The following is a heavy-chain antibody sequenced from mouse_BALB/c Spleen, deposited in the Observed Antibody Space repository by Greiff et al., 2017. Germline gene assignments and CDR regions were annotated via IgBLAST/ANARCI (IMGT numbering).Heavy chain of an antibody. CDR2: ISYSGST. CDR1: GDSITSGY. V-gene: IGHV3-8*02. CDR3: ARSPYYGYGYFDV. J-gene: IGHJ1*01. Sequence: VQLQQSGPSLVKPSQTLSLTCSVTGDSITSGYWNWIRKFPGNKLEYMEYISYSGSTYYNPSLKSRISITRDTSKNQYYLQLNSVTTEDTATYYCARSPYYGYGYFDVWGAGTTVTVSS. D-gene: IGHD1-1*01.